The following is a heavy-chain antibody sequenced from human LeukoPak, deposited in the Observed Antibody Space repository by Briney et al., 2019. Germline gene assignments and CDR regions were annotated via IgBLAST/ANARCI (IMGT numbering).Heavy chain of an antibody. Sequence: PGGSLRLSCAASGFTFSSYAMHWVRQAPGKGLEWVAVISYDGNNKYYADSVKGRFTISRDNSKNTLYLQMNSLRAEDTAVYYCARGRGGTNTPYYFDYWGQGTLVTVSS. CDR2: ISYDGNNK. CDR3: ARGRGGTNTPYYFDY. CDR1: GFTFSSYA. J-gene: IGHJ4*02. D-gene: IGHD3-16*01. V-gene: IGHV3-30-3*01.